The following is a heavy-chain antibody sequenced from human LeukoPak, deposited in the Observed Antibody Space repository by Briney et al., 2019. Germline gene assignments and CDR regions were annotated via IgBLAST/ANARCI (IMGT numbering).Heavy chain of an antibody. J-gene: IGHJ3*02. CDR3: ARGNYYDSSGYYRAFDI. Sequence: ASVKVSCKASGYTFTSYAMNWVRQAPGQGLEWMGGIIPIFGTANYARKFQGRVTITADKSTSTAYMELSSLRSEDTAVYYCARGNYYDSSGYYRAFDIWGQGTMVTVSS. V-gene: IGHV1-69*06. CDR2: IIPIFGTA. CDR1: GYTFTSYA. D-gene: IGHD3-22*01.